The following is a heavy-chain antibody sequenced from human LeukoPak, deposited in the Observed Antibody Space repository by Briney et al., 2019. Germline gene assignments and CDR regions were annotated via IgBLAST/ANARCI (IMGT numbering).Heavy chain of an antibody. CDR1: GGSISSGGYS. Sequence: PSETLSLTCAVSGGSISSGGYSWSWIRQPPGKGLEWIGYIYYSGSTYYNPSLKSRVTISVDTSKNQFSLKLSSVTAADTAIYSCARDNPSNGFDIWGQGITVTVSS. CDR2: IYYSGST. V-gene: IGHV4-30-4*07. CDR3: ARDNPSNGFDI. D-gene: IGHD1-14*01. J-gene: IGHJ3*02.